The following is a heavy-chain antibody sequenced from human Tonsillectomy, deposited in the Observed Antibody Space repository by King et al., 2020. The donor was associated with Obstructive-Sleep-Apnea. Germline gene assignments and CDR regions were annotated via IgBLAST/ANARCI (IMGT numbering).Heavy chain of an antibody. J-gene: IGHJ4*02. D-gene: IGHD3-9*01. V-gene: IGHV3-30*04. CDR1: GFTFSNYA. Sequence: VQLVESGGGVVQPGRSLRLSCAASGFTFSNYAMHWVRQAPGKGLEWVAVISYDGSNKYYADSVKGRFTISRDNSNSTLSLQMNSLRAEDTAVSYCARDPTSYYSSYYFDYWGQGTLVTVSS. CDR2: ISYDGSNK. CDR3: ARDPTSYYSSYYFDY.